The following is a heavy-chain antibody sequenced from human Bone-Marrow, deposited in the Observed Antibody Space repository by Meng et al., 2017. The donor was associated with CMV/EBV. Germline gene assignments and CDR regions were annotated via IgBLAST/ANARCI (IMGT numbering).Heavy chain of an antibody. CDR3: ARSLLGSGDAFDI. V-gene: IGHV3-20*04. CDR2: INWSGGST. J-gene: IGHJ3*02. Sequence: GGSLRLSCAASGFTFDDYGMSWVRQAPGKGLEWVSGINWSGGSTGYADSVKGRFSISRDNAKNSLYLQMNSLRAEDTAVYYCARSLLGSGDAFDIWGQGTMVTVSS. D-gene: IGHD6-19*01. CDR1: GFTFDDYG.